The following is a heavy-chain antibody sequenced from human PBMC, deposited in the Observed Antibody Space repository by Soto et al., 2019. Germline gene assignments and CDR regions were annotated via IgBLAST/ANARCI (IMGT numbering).Heavy chain of an antibody. CDR3: ARDLDDVKLIDS. Sequence: GGSLRLSCAASGFTFTDYYMTWVRRAPGKGLEWVSYISPSSRTIYYADSVKGRFTVSRDNAKNSLDLQMNSLRAEDTAVYYCARDLDDVKLIDSWGQGTLVTVSS. V-gene: IGHV3-11*01. J-gene: IGHJ4*02. CDR1: GFTFTDYY. D-gene: IGHD2-15*01. CDR2: ISPSSRTI.